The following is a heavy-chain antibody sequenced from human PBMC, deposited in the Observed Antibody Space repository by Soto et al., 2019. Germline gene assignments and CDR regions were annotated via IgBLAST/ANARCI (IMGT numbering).Heavy chain of an antibody. CDR3: AAYRGALYFDF. V-gene: IGHV4-61*01. D-gene: IGHD4-4*01. J-gene: IGHJ4*02. CDR2: IYYSGST. CDR1: GGSVSSGSYY. Sequence: SETLSLTCTVSGGSVSSGSYYWSWIRQPPGKGLEWIGYIYYSGSTNYNPSLKSRVTISVDTSKNQFSLKLSSVTAADTAVYYCAAYRGALYFDFWGQGIQVTVSS.